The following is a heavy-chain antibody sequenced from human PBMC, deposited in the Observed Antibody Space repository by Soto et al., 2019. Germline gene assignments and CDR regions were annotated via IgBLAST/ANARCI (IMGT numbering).Heavy chain of an antibody. CDR2: ISGYNGQT. CDR1: GYTFTSYG. Sequence: QIQLVQSGPEVKKPGASVKVSCKASGYTFTSYGISWVRQAPGQGPEWMGWISGYNGQTNYAQKFRGRVTITTDTSTGTAYMEMRSLRSDDTATFYCARDGRKELWVEGLNAMDVWGQGTTVTVSS. CDR3: ARDGRKELWVEGLNAMDV. J-gene: IGHJ6*02. V-gene: IGHV1-18*01. D-gene: IGHD1-26*01.